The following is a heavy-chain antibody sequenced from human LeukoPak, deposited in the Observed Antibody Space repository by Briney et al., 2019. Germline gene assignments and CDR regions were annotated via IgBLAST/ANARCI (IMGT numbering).Heavy chain of an antibody. CDR3: ASLYCTRTSCKVDP. CDR2: ISYRGST. D-gene: IGHD2-2*01. Sequence: SETLSLTCTVSGDSVTADSYYCSWLRQPPGKGLEWIGYISYRGSTTYNPSLRSRVTISVVTSKNQFSLRLSSVTAADTALYYCASLYCTRTSCKVDPWGQGTLVTVSS. CDR1: GDSVTADSYY. V-gene: IGHV4-61*01. J-gene: IGHJ5*02.